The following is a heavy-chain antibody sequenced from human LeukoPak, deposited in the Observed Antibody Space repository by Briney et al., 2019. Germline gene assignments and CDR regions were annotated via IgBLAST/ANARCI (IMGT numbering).Heavy chain of an antibody. CDR2: INSDGSIT. J-gene: IGHJ4*02. CDR1: GFTFTTYW. D-gene: IGHD3-10*01. CDR3: ARVRYCDY. Sequence: GGSLRLSCAASGFTFTTYWMHWVRQAPGKGLVWVSHINSDGSITSYADSVKGRFTISRDNAKNMLYLQMNSLRAEDTAVYYCARVRYCDYWGQGTLVSVSS. V-gene: IGHV3-74*01.